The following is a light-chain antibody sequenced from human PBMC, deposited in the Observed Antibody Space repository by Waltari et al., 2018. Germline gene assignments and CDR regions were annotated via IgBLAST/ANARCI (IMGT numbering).Light chain of an antibody. CDR2: DAS. Sequence: DIVLTQSPATLSLSPGERATLSCRASQSLSNYLAWYQQKPGQAPRLLIYDASSRATGVPARFSGSGSGTDFTLTISSLEPEDSAVYYCQQRSVRRAFGGGTKVEIK. V-gene: IGKV3-11*01. J-gene: IGKJ4*01. CDR1: QSLSNY. CDR3: QQRSVRRA.